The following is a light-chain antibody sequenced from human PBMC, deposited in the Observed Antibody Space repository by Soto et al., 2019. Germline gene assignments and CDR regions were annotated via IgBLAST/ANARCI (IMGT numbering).Light chain of an antibody. V-gene: IGKV1-13*02. CDR1: QAINTA. J-gene: IGKJ4*01. CDR2: DAS. Sequence: AIHLTQSPTSLSASVGDKVTITCRSSQAINTALAWYQEKPGKTPDLLMYDASSLINGVPSRFSGSGSGTDFTLTISSLQPEDFAIYYCQQFNGFPLTFGGGTKVAI. CDR3: QQFNGFPLT.